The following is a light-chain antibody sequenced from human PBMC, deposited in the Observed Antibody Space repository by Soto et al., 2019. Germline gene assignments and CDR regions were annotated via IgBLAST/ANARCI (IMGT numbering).Light chain of an antibody. J-gene: IGLJ2*01. CDR3: SSYADNFVA. V-gene: IGLV2-23*02. CDR1: SSDVGKYNL. CDR2: EVT. Sequence: QSALTQPASVSGAPGQSITISCSGTSSDVGKYNLVSWFQQHPGKAPNLMIYEVTMRPPGVSNRFSGSKSGNTASLTISGLQAEDEADYYCSSYADNFVAFGGGTKLTVL.